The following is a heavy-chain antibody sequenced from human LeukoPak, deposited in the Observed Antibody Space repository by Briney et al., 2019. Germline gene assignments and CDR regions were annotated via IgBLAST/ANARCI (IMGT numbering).Heavy chain of an antibody. V-gene: IGHV3-15*01. J-gene: IGHJ4*02. Sequence: PGGSLRLSCAASGFTFSRYWMSWVRQAPGKGLEWVGRIKSKTDGGTTDYAAPVKGRFTISRDDSKNTLYLQMNSLKTEDTAVYYCTTAPRRLVRTNFDYWGQGTLVTVSS. CDR2: IKSKTDGGTT. CDR3: TTAPRRLVRTNFDY. D-gene: IGHD6-19*01. CDR1: GFTFSRYW.